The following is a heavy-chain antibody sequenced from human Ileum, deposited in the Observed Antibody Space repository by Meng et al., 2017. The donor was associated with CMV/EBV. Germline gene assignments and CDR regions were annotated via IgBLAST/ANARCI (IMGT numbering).Heavy chain of an antibody. CDR3: ARAADGYNLDY. Sequence: SCQASGYTFTGYYMHWVRQAPGQGLEWMGWINPNSGGTNYAQKFQGRVTMTRDTSISTAYMELSRLRSDDTAVYYCARAADGYNLDYWGQGTLVTVSS. CDR2: INPNSGGT. V-gene: IGHV1-2*02. J-gene: IGHJ4*02. D-gene: IGHD5-24*01. CDR1: GYTFTGYY.